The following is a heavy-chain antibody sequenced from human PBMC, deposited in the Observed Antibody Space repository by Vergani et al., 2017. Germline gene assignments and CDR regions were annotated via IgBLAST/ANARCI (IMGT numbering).Heavy chain of an antibody. CDR3: VKDGVVVAATGYFDL. CDR1: GFTFSSYA. CDR2: ISSNGGST. Sequence: EVQLVESGGGLVQPGGSLRLSCSASGFTFSSYAMHWVRQAPGKGLEYVSAISSNGGSTYYADSVKGRFTISRDNSKNTLYLQMSSLRAEYTAVYYCVKDGVVVAATGYFDLWGRGTLVTVSS. D-gene: IGHD2-15*01. J-gene: IGHJ2*01. V-gene: IGHV3-64D*06.